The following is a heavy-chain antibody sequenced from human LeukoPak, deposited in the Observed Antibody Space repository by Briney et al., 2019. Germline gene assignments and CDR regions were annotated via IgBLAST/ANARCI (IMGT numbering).Heavy chain of an antibody. CDR3: ARDVRRRGGYVCLDN. J-gene: IGHJ4*02. D-gene: IGHD5-12*01. CDR1: GFTLSTYG. Sequence: GGSLRLSCAASGFTLSTYGMHWVRQAPGKGLERVAVIWDDTIKKYYADSVKGRFTISRDNSKNTLYLQMNSLRAEDTAVYYCARDVRRRGGYVCLDNWGQGTLVTVSS. V-gene: IGHV3-33*01. CDR2: IWDDTIKK.